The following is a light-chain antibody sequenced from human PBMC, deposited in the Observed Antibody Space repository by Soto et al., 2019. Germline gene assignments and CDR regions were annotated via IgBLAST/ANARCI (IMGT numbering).Light chain of an antibody. Sequence: QSVLTQPASVSGSPGQSITISCTGTSRDVGRYNSVSWYQQHPGKAPTLMIYDVSNRPSGVSNRFSGSKSGNTASLTISGLQAEDEADYYCSSYTSSSTYVFGSGTKVTVL. J-gene: IGLJ1*01. CDR2: DVS. CDR1: SRDVGRYNS. V-gene: IGLV2-14*01. CDR3: SSYTSSSTYV.